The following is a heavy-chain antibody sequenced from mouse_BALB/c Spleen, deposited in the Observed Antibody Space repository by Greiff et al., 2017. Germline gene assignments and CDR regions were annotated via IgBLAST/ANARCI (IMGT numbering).Heavy chain of an antibody. CDR1: GYTFSSYW. D-gene: IGHD1-1*01. V-gene: IGHV1-9*01. Sequence: VQRVESGAELMKPGASVKISCKATGYTFSSYWIEWVKQRPGHGLEWIGEILPGSGSTNYNEKFKGKATFTADTSSNTAYMQLSSLTSEDSAVYYCARILRSAWFAYWGQGTLVTVSA. CDR3: ARILRSAWFAY. J-gene: IGHJ3*01. CDR2: ILPGSGST.